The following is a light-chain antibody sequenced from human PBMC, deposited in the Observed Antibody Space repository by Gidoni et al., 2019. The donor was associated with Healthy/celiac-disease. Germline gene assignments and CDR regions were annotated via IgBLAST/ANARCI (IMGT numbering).Light chain of an antibody. CDR1: QSVLYSSNHKNY. V-gene: IGKV4-1*01. CDR2: WAS. J-gene: IGKJ2*01. Sequence: DIVMTQSPDSLAVSLGERATINCKSSQSVLYSSNHKNYLAWYQQKPGQPPKLLIYWASTRESGVPDRFSGSGSGTDFTLTIRSLQAEDVAVYYCQQYYSTPYTFGQGTKLEIK. CDR3: QQYYSTPYT.